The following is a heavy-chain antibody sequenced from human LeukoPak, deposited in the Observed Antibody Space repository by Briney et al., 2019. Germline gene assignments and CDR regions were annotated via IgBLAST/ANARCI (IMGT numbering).Heavy chain of an antibody. CDR3: AKAGSRGSGYYFDY. J-gene: IGHJ4*02. Sequence: PGGSLRLSCAASGFTFTNYWMSWVRQAPGEGLEWVANIKQDGSEKYYVDSVKGRFTISRDNAKNSLYLQMNSLRAEDTALYYCAKAGSRGSGYYFDYWGQGALVTVSS. V-gene: IGHV3-7*03. CDR2: IKQDGSEK. CDR1: GFTFTNYW. D-gene: IGHD6-13*01.